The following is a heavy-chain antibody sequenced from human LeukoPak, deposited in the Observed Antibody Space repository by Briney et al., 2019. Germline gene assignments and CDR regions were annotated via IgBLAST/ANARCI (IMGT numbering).Heavy chain of an antibody. J-gene: IGHJ4*02. CDR2: INTNTGNP. Sequence: VSVKVSCKASGYTFTSYAMNWVRQAPGQGLEWMGWINTNTGNPTYAQGFTGRFVFSLDTSVSTAYLQTSSLKTEDTAVYYCARVSRSRGEWLFDYWGQGTLVSVSS. CDR3: ARVSRSRGEWLFDY. V-gene: IGHV7-4-1*02. D-gene: IGHD3-3*01. CDR1: GYTFTSYA.